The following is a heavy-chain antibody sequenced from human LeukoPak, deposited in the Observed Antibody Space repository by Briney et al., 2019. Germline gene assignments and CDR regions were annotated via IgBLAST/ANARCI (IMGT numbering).Heavy chain of an antibody. CDR3: ARGDGYNHYYYYYMDV. CDR1: GYTFTGYY. Sequence: GASVKVSCKASGYTFTGYYAHWVRQAPGQGLEWMGWINPNSGGTNYAQKFQGRVTMTRDTSISTAYMELSRLRSDDTAVYYCARGDGYNHYYYYYMDVWGKGTTVTVSS. V-gene: IGHV1-2*02. D-gene: IGHD5-24*01. CDR2: INPNSGGT. J-gene: IGHJ6*03.